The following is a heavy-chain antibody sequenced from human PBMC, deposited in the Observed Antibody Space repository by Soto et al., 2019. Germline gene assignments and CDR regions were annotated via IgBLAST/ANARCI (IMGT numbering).Heavy chain of an antibody. CDR3: AKELGIAACT. J-gene: IGHJ4*02. D-gene: IGHD6-13*01. V-gene: IGHV3-9*01. CDR1: GFTFDDYA. CDR2: ISWNSGSI. Sequence: ESGGGLVQPGRSLRLSCAASGFTFDDYAMHWVRQAPGKGLEWVSGISWNSGSIGYADSVKGRFTISRVNAKNSLYLQMNSLRAEDTAVYYCAKELGIAACTWGQGTLVTVSS.